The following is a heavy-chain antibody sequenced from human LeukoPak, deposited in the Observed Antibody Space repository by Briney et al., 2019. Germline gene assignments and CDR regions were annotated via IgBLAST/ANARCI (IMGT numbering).Heavy chain of an antibody. V-gene: IGHV4-34*01. CDR3: ARGRYDFWSGYYKDFDY. D-gene: IGHD3-3*01. CDR2: INHSGST. Sequence: SETLSLTCTVSGGSISSYYWSWIRQPPGKGLEWIGEINHSGSTNYNPSLKSRVTISVDTSKNQISLKLSSVTAADTAVYYCARGRYDFWSGYYKDFDYWGQGTLVTVSS. J-gene: IGHJ4*02. CDR1: GGSISSYY.